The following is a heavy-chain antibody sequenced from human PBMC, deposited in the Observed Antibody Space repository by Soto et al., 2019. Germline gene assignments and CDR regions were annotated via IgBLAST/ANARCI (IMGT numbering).Heavy chain of an antibody. CDR1: GGSFSGYY. CDR2: INHSGST. Sequence: LSLTCAVYGGSFSGYYWSWIRQPPGKGLEWIGEINHSGSTNYNPSLKSRVTISVDTSKNQFSLKLSSVTAADTAVYYCARGVILPDYWGQGTLVTVSS. J-gene: IGHJ4*02. CDR3: ARGVILPDY. V-gene: IGHV4-34*01.